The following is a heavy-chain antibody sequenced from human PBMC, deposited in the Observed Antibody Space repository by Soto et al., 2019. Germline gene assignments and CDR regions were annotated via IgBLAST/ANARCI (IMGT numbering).Heavy chain of an antibody. J-gene: IGHJ6*02. V-gene: IGHV3-23*01. Sequence: EVQLLESGGGLVQPGGSLRLSCAASGFTFSSYAMSWVRQAPGKGLEWVSAISGSGGSTYYADSVKGRFTISRDNSKNTLYLQMNSLRAEDTAVYYCANPITPHYYYYYGMDVWGQGTTVTVSS. CDR1: GFTFSSYA. CDR2: ISGSGGST. D-gene: IGHD3-16*01. CDR3: ANPITPHYYYYYGMDV.